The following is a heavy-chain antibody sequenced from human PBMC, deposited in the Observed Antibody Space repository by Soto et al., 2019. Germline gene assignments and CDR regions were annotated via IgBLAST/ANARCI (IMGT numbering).Heavy chain of an antibody. CDR2: INAANGDT. Sequence: QVQLVQSGTEVKKPGASVKVSCKASGYTFTSYGIHWVRQAPGQRLEWMGWINAANGDTKYSPKFQGRVNINRDTSASTAYMELSSLRSEDTAVYYCVRRHVSATGIDWFDPWGQGTLVTVSS. J-gene: IGHJ5*02. D-gene: IGHD6-13*01. CDR1: GYTFTSYG. V-gene: IGHV1-3*01. CDR3: VRRHVSATGIDWFDP.